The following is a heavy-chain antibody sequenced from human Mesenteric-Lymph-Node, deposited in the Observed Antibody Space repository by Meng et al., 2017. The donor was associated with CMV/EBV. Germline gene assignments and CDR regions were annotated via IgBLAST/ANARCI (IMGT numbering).Heavy chain of an antibody. Sequence: GGSLRLSCAASGFTFSSYSMNWVRQAPGKGLEWVSSISSSSSYIYYADSVKGRFTISRDNAKNTVNLEMNSLRAEDTAVYYCAREERLALPDYYGMDVWGQGTTVTVSS. CDR3: AREERLALPDYYGMDV. CDR1: GFTFSSYS. CDR2: ISSSSSYI. V-gene: IGHV3-21*01. D-gene: IGHD3-3*02. J-gene: IGHJ6*02.